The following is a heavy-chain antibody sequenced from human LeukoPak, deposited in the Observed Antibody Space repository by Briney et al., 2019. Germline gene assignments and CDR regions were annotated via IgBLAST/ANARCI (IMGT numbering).Heavy chain of an antibody. Sequence: GGSLRLSCAACGLTFSSYWMSWVRQAPGKGLEWVANIKQDGSEKYYVDSVKGRFTIPRDNAKNSLYMQMNSLRAEDTAVYYCARVSPNTVTTLKYFDYWGQGTLVTVSS. CDR3: ARVSPNTVTTLKYFDY. J-gene: IGHJ4*02. D-gene: IGHD4-17*01. V-gene: IGHV3-7*02. CDR2: IKQDGSEK. CDR1: GLTFSSYW.